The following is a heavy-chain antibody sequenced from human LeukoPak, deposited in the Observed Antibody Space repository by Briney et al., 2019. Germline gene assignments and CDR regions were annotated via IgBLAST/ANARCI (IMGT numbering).Heavy chain of an antibody. CDR3: ARVFVAVAGMHFDY. CDR2: ISYDGSNK. D-gene: IGHD6-19*01. V-gene: IGHV3-30-3*01. CDR1: GFTFSSYA. Sequence: GGSLRLSCAASGFTFSSYAMHWVRQAPGKGLEWVAVISYDGSNKYYADSVKGRFTISRDNSKNTLYLQMNSLRAEDTAVYYCARVFVAVAGMHFDYWGQGTLVTVSS. J-gene: IGHJ4*02.